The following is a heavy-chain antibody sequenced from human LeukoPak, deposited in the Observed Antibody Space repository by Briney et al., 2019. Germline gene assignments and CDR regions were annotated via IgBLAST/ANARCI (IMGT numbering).Heavy chain of an antibody. J-gene: IGHJ5*01. V-gene: IGHV4-59*01. CDR3: ARGGWSLDS. Sequence: SETLSLTCTVSGGSISPYYWSWIRQPPGKGLEWIGYIYYSGSTNYNPSLRSRVTISVDTSKNQFSLKLTTVTAADTVVYYCARGGWSLDSWGQGTLVTVSS. CDR1: GGSISPYY. CDR2: IYYSGST.